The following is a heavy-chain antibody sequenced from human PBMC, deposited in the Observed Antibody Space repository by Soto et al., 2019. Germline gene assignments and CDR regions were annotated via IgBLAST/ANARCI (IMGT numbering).Heavy chain of an antibody. V-gene: IGHV1-69*02. CDR1: GGTFSSYT. D-gene: IGHD6-13*01. J-gene: IGHJ5*02. CDR3: ARSSSWPNWFDP. CDR2: IIPILGIA. Sequence: QVQLVQSGAEVKKPGSSVKVSCKASGGTFSSYTISWVRQAPGQGLEWMGRIIPILGIANYAQKFQGRVTITADKSTSTAYMELSILRSEDTAVYYCARSSSWPNWFDPWGQGTLVTVSS.